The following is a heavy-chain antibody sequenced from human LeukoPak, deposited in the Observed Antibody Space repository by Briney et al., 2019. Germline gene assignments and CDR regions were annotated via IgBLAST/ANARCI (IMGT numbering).Heavy chain of an antibody. Sequence: GGSLRLSCAASGLTVSSNSMSWVRQAPGKGLEWVSFIYSGGSTYYADSVKGRFTISRDDAKNSLYLQMDSLRAEDTAVYYCARRFDHWGQGTLVTVSS. J-gene: IGHJ4*02. CDR2: IYSGGST. V-gene: IGHV3-53*01. CDR1: GLTVSSNS. CDR3: ARRFDH.